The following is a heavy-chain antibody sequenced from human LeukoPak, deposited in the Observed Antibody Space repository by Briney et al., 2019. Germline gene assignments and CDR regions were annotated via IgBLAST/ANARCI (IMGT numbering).Heavy chain of an antibody. J-gene: IGHJ3*02. CDR3: ATDRAEYNWNYVAFDI. V-gene: IGHV1-8*03. D-gene: IGHD1-7*01. CDR1: GYTFTSYD. CDR2: MNPNSGNT. Sequence: ASVKVSCKASGYTFTSYDINWVRQATGQGLEWMGWMNPNSGNTGYAQKFQGRVTITRNTSISTAYMELSSLRSEDTAVYYCATDRAEYNWNYVAFDIWGQGTMVTVSS.